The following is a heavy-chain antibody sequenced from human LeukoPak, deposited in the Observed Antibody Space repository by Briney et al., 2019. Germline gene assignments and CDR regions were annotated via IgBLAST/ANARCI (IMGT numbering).Heavy chain of an antibody. CDR1: GFTFSSYS. D-gene: IGHD6-19*01. V-gene: IGHV3-21*01. CDR2: ISSSSSYI. J-gene: IGHJ6*04. Sequence: PGGSLRLSCAASGFTFSSYSMNWVRQAPGKGLEWVSSISSSSSYIYYADSVKGRFTISRDNAKNSLYLQMNSLRAEDTAVYYCARVVAYSSGWHAGMDVWGKGTTVTVSS. CDR3: ARVVAYSSGWHAGMDV.